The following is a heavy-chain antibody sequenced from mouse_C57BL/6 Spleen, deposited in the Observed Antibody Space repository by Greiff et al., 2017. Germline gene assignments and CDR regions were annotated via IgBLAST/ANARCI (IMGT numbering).Heavy chain of an antibody. CDR3: ERELLLRYPL. CDR1: GYAFTNYL. V-gene: IGHV1-54*01. Sequence: QVQLQQSGAELVRPGTSVKVSCKASGYAFTNYLIEWVKQRPGQGLEWIGVINPGSGGTNYNEKFKGKATLTADKSSSTAYMQLSSLTSEDSAVYFCERELLLRYPLWGQGTLVTVSA. CDR2: INPGSGGT. J-gene: IGHJ3*01. D-gene: IGHD1-1*01.